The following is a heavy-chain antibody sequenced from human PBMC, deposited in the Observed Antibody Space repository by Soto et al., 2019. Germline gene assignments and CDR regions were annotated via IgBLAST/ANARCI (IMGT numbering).Heavy chain of an antibody. J-gene: IGHJ4*02. CDR2: MYYSGST. V-gene: IGHV4-39*01. CDR3: ARHFTPGQAARRFDY. D-gene: IGHD6-6*01. Sequence: SHSSSVYEGYSRSKGDYRGMNRQSPGKGLEWIGSMYYSGSTYYNPSLKSRVTISVDTSKNQFSLKVSSVTAADTAVYYCARHFTPGQAARRFDYWGQGTPVTVSS. CDR1: EGYSRSKGDY.